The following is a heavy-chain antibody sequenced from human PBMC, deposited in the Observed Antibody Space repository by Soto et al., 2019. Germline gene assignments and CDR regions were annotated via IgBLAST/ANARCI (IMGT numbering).Heavy chain of an antibody. CDR3: ARDTNYYGSGKIDWFDP. Sequence: GASLKVSCKASGGTFSSYSISWVRQAPGQGLEWMGWIIPYNGKTNYAQKLQGRVTMTTDTSTSTAYMELRSLRSDDTAVYYCARDTNYYGSGKIDWFDPWGQGTLVTVPQ. CDR1: GGTFSSYS. J-gene: IGHJ5*02. V-gene: IGHV1-18*01. D-gene: IGHD3-10*01. CDR2: IIPYNGKT.